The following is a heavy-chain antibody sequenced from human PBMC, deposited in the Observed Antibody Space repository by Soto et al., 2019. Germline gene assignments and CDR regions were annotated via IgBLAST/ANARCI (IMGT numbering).Heavy chain of an antibody. CDR2: VDDSGNT. D-gene: IGHD5-12*01. Sequence: QVQLQESGPGLVKPSETMSLTCSVSGGSISSYYWSWIRQSPGKGLEWIGYVDDSGNTNYNPSLKSRVTRSXXTXKXXFSLKLYTVTAADTAVYYCARGGLLSGYDYARFDYWGQGTLVTVSS. CDR3: ARGGLLSGYDYARFDY. V-gene: IGHV4-59*01. J-gene: IGHJ4*02. CDR1: GGSISSYY.